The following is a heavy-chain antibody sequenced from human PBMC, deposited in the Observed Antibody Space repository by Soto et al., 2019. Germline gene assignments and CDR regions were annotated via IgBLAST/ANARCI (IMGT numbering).Heavy chain of an antibody. D-gene: IGHD5-12*01. J-gene: IGHJ4*02. CDR2: IIPIFGTA. Sequence: SVKVSCKASGYTFTSYDINWVRQAPGQGLEWMGGIIPIFGTANYAQKFQGRVTITADESTSTAYMELSSLRSEDTAVYYCARDLEMATGYWGQGTLVTVSS. V-gene: IGHV1-69*13. CDR3: ARDLEMATGY. CDR1: GYTFTSYD.